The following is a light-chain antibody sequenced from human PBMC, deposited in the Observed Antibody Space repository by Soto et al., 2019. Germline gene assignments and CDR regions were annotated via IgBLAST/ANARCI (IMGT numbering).Light chain of an antibody. CDR3: SSYTSSSTYV. CDR2: EVS. J-gene: IGLJ1*01. Sequence: QSVLTQPASVSGSPGQSITISCTGTSSDVGGYNYVSWYQQHPGKAPKLMIYEVSNRPPGVSNRFSGSKSGNTASLTISGLQAEDEADYYRSSYTSSSTYVFGTGTKVTVL. V-gene: IGLV2-14*01. CDR1: SSDVGGYNY.